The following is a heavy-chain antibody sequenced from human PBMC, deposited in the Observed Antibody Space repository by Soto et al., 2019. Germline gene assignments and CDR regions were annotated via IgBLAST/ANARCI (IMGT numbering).Heavy chain of an antibody. CDR3: ARVGSSSNLDAFDI. D-gene: IGHD6-6*01. CDR1: GYTFTGYY. CDR2: INPNSGGT. Sequence: ASVKVSCKASGYTFTGYYMHWVRQAPGQGLEWMGWINPNSGGTNYAQKFQGWVTMTRDTSISTAYMELSRLRSDDTAVYYCARVGSSSNLDAFDIWGQGTMVTVSS. V-gene: IGHV1-2*04. J-gene: IGHJ3*02.